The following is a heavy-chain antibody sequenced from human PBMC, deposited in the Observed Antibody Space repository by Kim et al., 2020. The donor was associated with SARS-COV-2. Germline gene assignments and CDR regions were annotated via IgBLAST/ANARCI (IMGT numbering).Heavy chain of an antibody. Sequence: GGSLRLSCAASGFTFSSYDIHWVRQAPGKGLEWVAVISSDGSNKYYADSVKGRFTISRDNSKNTLYLQMNSLRAEDTAVYYCAKDLFNLELLLWDRFYYFGMDVWGQGTTVTVSS. CDR2: ISSDGSNK. D-gene: IGHD3-3*01. J-gene: IGHJ6*02. CDR1: GFTFSSYD. CDR3: AKDLFNLELLLWDRFYYFGMDV. V-gene: IGHV3-30*18.